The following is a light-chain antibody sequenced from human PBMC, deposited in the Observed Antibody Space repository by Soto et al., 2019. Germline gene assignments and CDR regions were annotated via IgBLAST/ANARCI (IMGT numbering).Light chain of an antibody. Sequence: DIQMTQSPSSLSASVGDRVTITCQASQDIDNNLNWYQQRSGKAPKVLIYDASNLKAGVPSRFSGSGSGTDFTFTISSLQPEDIATYYCQQYDDFPYTFGQGTKLDI. V-gene: IGKV1-33*01. CDR2: DAS. J-gene: IGKJ2*01. CDR1: QDIDNN. CDR3: QQYDDFPYT.